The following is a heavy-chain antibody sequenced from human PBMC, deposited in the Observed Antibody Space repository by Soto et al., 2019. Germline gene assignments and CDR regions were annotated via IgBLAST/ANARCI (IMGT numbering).Heavy chain of an antibody. V-gene: IGHV1-18*04. CDR2: ISAYNGNT. Sequence: ASVKVSCKASGYTFTSYGRSWVRQAPGQGREWMGWISAYNGNTNYAQKLQGRVTMTTDTSTSTAYMELRSLRSDDTAAYYCARVSGSGSFYYGMDVWGQGTTVTVSS. D-gene: IGHD3-10*01. CDR1: GYTFTSYG. J-gene: IGHJ6*02. CDR3: ARVSGSGSFYYGMDV.